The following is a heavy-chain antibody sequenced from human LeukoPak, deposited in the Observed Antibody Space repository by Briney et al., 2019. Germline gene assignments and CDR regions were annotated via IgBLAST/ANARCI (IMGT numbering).Heavy chain of an antibody. V-gene: IGHV1-2*02. CDR3: ARETPTTTDMDV. J-gene: IGHJ6*02. Sequence: ASVKVSCKASGYIFTGYYIHWVRQAPGQGLEWMGWINPNSDGTNYAQKFQGRVTMTRDTSISTAYMELSRLRSDGTAVYYCARETPTTTDMDVWGQGTTVTVSS. CDR1: GYIFTGYY. D-gene: IGHD5-24*01. CDR2: INPNSDGT.